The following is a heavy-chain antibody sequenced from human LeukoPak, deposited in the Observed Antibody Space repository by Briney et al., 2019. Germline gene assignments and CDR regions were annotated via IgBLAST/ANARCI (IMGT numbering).Heavy chain of an antibody. J-gene: IGHJ4*02. CDR2: ISYDGSNK. CDR3: ARGLLWFGEIDY. CDR1: GFTFSSYA. Sequence: GGSLRLSCAASGFTFSSYAMHWVRQAPGKGLEWVAVISYDGSNKYYADSVKGRFTISRDNSKNTLYLQMNSLRAEDTAVYYCARGLLWFGEIDYWGQGTLVTVSS. V-gene: IGHV3-30-3*01. D-gene: IGHD3-10*01.